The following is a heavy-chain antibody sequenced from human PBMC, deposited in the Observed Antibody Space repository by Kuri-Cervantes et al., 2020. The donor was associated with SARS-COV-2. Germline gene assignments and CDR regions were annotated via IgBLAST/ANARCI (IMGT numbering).Heavy chain of an antibody. D-gene: IGHD3-10*01. Sequence: GESLKISCAASGFTFSSYSMNWVRQAPGKGLEWVSSISSSSSYIYYADSVKGRFTISRDNAKNSLYLQMNSLRAEDTAVYYCARDGTVLLWFGEGMDVWGQGTTVTVSS. CDR2: ISSSSSYI. CDR1: GFTFSSYS. CDR3: ARDGTVLLWFGEGMDV. V-gene: IGHV3-21*01. J-gene: IGHJ6*02.